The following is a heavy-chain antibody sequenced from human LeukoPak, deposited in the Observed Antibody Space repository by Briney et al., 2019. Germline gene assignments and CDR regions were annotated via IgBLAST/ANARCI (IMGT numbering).Heavy chain of an antibody. Sequence: SETLSLTCTVSGGSISSSSYYWGWIRQPPGEGLEWIGSIYYSGNTYYNPSLKSRVTISVDTSKNQFSLKLTSVTAADTAVYYCARAKLLFTGSYYYGMDVWGQGTTVTVS. CDR1: GGSISSSSYY. V-gene: IGHV4-39*01. D-gene: IGHD3-10*01. J-gene: IGHJ6*02. CDR2: IYYSGNT. CDR3: ARAKLLFTGSYYYGMDV.